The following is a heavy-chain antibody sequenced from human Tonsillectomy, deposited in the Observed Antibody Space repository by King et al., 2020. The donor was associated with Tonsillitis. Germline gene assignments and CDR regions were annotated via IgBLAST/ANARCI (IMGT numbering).Heavy chain of an antibody. CDR2: INQSGST. Sequence: VQLPQWGAGLLKPSETLSLTCAVYGGSLSGYHWSWIRQPPGKGLEWIGQINQSGSTNYHPSLKSRVTISVDTSKNQFSLRLTSVTAADMAVYYCARYCSSTSCYTGGDAFDIWGQGTMVTVSS. CDR3: ARYCSSTSCYTGGDAFDI. CDR1: GGSLSGYH. D-gene: IGHD2-2*02. V-gene: IGHV4-34*01. J-gene: IGHJ3*02.